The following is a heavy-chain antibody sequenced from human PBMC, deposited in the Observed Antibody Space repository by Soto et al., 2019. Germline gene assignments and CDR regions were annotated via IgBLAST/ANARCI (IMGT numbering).Heavy chain of an antibody. D-gene: IGHD6-19*01. CDR1: GASFSGAYW. J-gene: IGHJ4*02. CDR2: IHRTGST. CDR3: ARGYRSSWADY. V-gene: IGHV4-4*02. Sequence: PSETLSLTCAVSGASFSGAYWWSWVRQPPGKGLEWIGEIHRTGSTNYNPTLKSRVTISMDKSKNLFSLNVSSVTAADTAVYYCARGYRSSWADYWGQGTQVTVS.